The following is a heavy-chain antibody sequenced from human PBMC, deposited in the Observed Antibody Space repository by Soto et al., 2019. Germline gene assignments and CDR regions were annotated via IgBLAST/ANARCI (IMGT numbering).Heavy chain of an antibody. Sequence: QVQPVQSGAEAKKPGSSVKVSCKASGGTFSSYAISWVRQAPGQGLEWMGGNIPIFGTANFIQKFPGRVTMAASESTSRGYMELSSLRSESTAVYYCARGSGRNCDYFDYWGQGTLVTDTS. CDR2: NIPIFGTA. V-gene: IGHV1-69*01. CDR3: ARGSGRNCDYFDY. CDR1: GGTFSSYA. D-gene: IGHD1-1*01. J-gene: IGHJ4*02.